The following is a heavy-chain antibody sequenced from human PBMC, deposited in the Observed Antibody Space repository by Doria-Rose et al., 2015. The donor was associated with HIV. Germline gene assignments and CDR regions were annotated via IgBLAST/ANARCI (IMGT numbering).Heavy chain of an antibody. V-gene: IGHV4-34*01. CDR3: ARGRGYNYAYSP. J-gene: IGHJ5*02. CDR1: GGSFSGYY. Sequence: SPTCAVYGGSFSGYYWSWIRQPPGKRLEWIGDIDHSGSTRDNPSLKSRVTISVDTSKNQFSLNLTSVTAADTAIYYCARGRGYNYAYSPWGQGTLVTVSS. D-gene: IGHD5-18*01. CDR2: IDHSGST.